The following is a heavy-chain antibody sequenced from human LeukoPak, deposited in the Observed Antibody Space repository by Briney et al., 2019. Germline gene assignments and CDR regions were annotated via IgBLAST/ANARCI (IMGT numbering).Heavy chain of an antibody. CDR2: VSGSGGST. J-gene: IGHJ4*02. Sequence: PGGSLRPSCAASGFAFSSYAMSWVRQAPGKGLEWVSTVSGSGGSTYYADSVKGRFTISRDNSKNTLYLQMNSLRAEDTAVYYCAKESIVVAGNVDYWGQGTLVTVSS. CDR3: AKESIVVAGNVDY. D-gene: IGHD6-19*01. V-gene: IGHV3-23*01. CDR1: GFAFSSYA.